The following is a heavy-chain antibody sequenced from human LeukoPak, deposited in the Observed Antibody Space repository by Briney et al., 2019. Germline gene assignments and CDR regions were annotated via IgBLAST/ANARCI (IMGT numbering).Heavy chain of an antibody. V-gene: IGHV3-23*01. CDR1: GFTFSSYA. CDR2: ISGGGSST. J-gene: IGHJ4*02. CDR3: AKQRGQWIQLWSFDY. Sequence: GRSLRLSCAASGFTFSSYAMSWVRQAPGRGLEWVSAISGGGSSTYSADSVKGRFTISRENSRDTLYLQMNSLRAEDTAVYYCAKQRGQWIQLWSFDYWGQGTLVTVSS. D-gene: IGHD5-18*01.